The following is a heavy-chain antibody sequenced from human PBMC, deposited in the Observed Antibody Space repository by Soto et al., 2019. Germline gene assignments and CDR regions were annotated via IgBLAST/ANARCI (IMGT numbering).Heavy chain of an antibody. V-gene: IGHV1-69*01. J-gene: IGHJ4*02. D-gene: IGHD2-21*02. CDR1: GGTFSSYA. CDR2: LIPIFGTA. Sequence: QVQLVQSGAEVKKPGSSVKVSCKASGGTFSSYAISWVRQAPGQGREWMGGLIPIFGTANYAQKFQGRVTISADESTSTAYMELSSLRSENTAVYYCARGGAYCDGDCWFDYWGQGTLVTVCS. CDR3: ARGGAYCDGDCWFDY.